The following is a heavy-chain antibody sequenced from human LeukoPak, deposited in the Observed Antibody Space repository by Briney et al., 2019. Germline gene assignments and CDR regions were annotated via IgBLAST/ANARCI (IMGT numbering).Heavy chain of an antibody. V-gene: IGHV4-61*02. J-gene: IGHJ3*02. CDR3: ARDLFSSSWYANDAFDI. CDR2: IYTSGST. CDR1: GGSISSGSYY. D-gene: IGHD6-13*01. Sequence: SETLSLTCTVSGGSISSGSYYLSWIRQPAGKGLEWIGRIYTSGSTNYNPSLKSRVSISVDTSKNQFSLKLSSVTAADTAVYYCARDLFSSSWYANDAFDIWGQGTMVTVSS.